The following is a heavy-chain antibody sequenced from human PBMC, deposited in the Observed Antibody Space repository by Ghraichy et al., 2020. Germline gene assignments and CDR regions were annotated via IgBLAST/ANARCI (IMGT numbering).Heavy chain of an antibody. Sequence: ASVKVSCKASGYTFTSYGISWVRQAPGQGLEWMGWISAYNGNTNYAQKLQGRVTMTTDTSTSTAYMELRSLRSDDTAVYYCSSSGYYGLSGDYSDYWGQGTLVTVSS. V-gene: IGHV1-18*01. D-gene: IGHD3-22*01. CDR1: GYTFTSYG. CDR2: ISAYNGNT. J-gene: IGHJ4*02. CDR3: SSSGYYGLSGDYSDY.